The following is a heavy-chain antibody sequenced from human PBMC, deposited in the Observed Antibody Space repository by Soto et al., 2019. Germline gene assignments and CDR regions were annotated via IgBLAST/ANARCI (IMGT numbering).Heavy chain of an antibody. CDR1: GYSFTNYW. CDR3: ATYGSGTLYFEYP. J-gene: IGHJ5*02. V-gene: IGHV5-10-1*01. D-gene: IGHD3-10*01. CDR2: IDPSDSYT. Sequence: EVQLVQSGAEVKKPGESLRISCKGSGYSFTNYWISWVRQMPGKGLEWMGRIDPSDSYTNYSPSFQGHVTISVDKSISTAYLQWSSLKASDTAMYYCATYGSGTLYFEYPWGQGTLVTVSS.